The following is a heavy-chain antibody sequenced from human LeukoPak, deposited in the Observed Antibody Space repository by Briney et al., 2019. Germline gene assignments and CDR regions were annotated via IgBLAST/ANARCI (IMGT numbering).Heavy chain of an antibody. CDR2: IHYSGST. J-gene: IGHJ4*02. Sequence: PSETLSLTCSVSGGSISSSSYYWGWIRQPPGKGLEWIGNIHYSGSTYYNPSLKSRVTISVDTSKNQFSLKLSSVAAADTAVYYCARDLTGGSYAYWGQGTLVTVSS. CDR3: ARDLTGGSYAY. D-gene: IGHD1-26*01. CDR1: GGSISSSSYY. V-gene: IGHV4-39*07.